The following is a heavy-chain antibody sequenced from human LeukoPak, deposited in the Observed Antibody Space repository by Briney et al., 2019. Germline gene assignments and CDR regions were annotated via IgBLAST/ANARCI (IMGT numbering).Heavy chain of an antibody. CDR2: ISGSGGST. J-gene: IGHJ4*02. V-gene: IGHV3-23*01. CDR1: AFTFRSYA. Sequence: SGESLRLSCAASAFTFRSYAMSWVPQAGGKGLEWVSAISGSGGSTYYADSVKGRFTISRDNSKNTLYLQMSSLRAEDTAVYYCAKPKDNSLYCFDYWGQGTLVTVSS. CDR3: AKPKDNSLYCFDY. D-gene: IGHD1-20*01.